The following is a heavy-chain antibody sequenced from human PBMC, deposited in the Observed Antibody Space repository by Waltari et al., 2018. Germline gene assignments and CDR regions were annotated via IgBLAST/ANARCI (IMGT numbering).Heavy chain of an antibody. CDR1: GFTISSFC. V-gene: IGHV3-21*03. D-gene: IGHD4-17*01. CDR2: TTNSNTYI. J-gene: IGHJ4*02. Sequence: EVQLVESGGGLVKPGGSLRLSCAASGFTISSFCLSWVCQAPGKGLEWVSSTTNSNTYIYYADSVKGRFTVSIDNAKNSLYLQMNSLRADDTAVYFCARALTTPNDYWGQGTLVTVSS. CDR3: ARALTTPNDY.